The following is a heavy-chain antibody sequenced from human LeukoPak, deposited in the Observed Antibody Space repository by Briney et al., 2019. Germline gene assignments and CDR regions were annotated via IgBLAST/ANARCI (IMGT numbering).Heavy chain of an antibody. CDR1: GFTFSSYE. D-gene: IGHD2-21*01. J-gene: IGHJ4*02. CDR3: ARGRLPVVVIDY. CDR2: ISSSGSTI. V-gene: IGHV3-48*03. Sequence: GGSLRLSCAASGFTFSSYEMNWVRLAPGKGLEWVSYISSSGSTIYYADSVKGRFTISRDNAKNSLYLQMNSLRAEDTAVYYCARGRLPVVVIDYWGQGTLVTVSS.